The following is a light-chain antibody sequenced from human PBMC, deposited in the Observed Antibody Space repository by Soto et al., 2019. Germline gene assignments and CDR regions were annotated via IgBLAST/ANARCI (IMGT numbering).Light chain of an antibody. CDR2: GNS. V-gene: IGLV1-40*01. CDR1: SSNIGAGYD. Sequence: QLVLTQPPSVSGAPGQRVTISCTGSSSNIGAGYDVHWYQQLPGTAPKLLIYGNSNRPSGVPDRFSGSKSGTSASLAITGLQAEYEADYYCQSYDSSLSGSVVFGGGTKLTVL. CDR3: QSYDSSLSGSVV. J-gene: IGLJ2*01.